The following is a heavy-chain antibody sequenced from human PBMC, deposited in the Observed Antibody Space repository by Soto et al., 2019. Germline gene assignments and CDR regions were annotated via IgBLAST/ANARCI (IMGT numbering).Heavy chain of an antibody. CDR2: TSDGGGGT. J-gene: IGHJ4*02. Sequence: EVQLLESGGGLVQPGGSLRLSCSASGFIFSNYSMSWVRQAPGKGLEWVSSTSDGGGGTHYADSVKGRFTISRDNSKNKLHLQMNRLRAEDTAVYYCAKGSHYDILNDYRACDFWSQCTLVTVSS. CDR3: AKGSHYDILNDYRACDF. CDR1: GFIFSNYS. D-gene: IGHD3-9*01. V-gene: IGHV3-23*01.